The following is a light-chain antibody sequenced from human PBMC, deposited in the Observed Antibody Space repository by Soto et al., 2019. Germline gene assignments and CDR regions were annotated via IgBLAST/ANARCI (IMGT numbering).Light chain of an antibody. Sequence: EILLTQSPATLSLSPGDRTTLSCRASQNVNSQLAWFQQKPGQAPRLLIYDASNRATGIPARFSGNGSGTDFTLTISSPEPEDFAVYFCQQRSNWPPTFGGGTKVEIK. J-gene: IGKJ4*01. CDR3: QQRSNWPPT. V-gene: IGKV3-11*01. CDR2: DAS. CDR1: QNVNSQ.